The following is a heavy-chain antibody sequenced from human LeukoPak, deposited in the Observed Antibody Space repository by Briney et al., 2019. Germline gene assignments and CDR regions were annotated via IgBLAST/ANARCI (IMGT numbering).Heavy chain of an antibody. CDR1: GDSINSGGYY. Sequence: SETLSLTCSVSGDSINSGGYYWNWIRQFPGKGLEWIGYIQYSGSTHYNTSLKSRVTISVDTSKNQFSLKLSSVTAADTAVYYCAREPKPPAGGQLGIFDSWGQGALVTVSS. CDR2: IQYSGST. D-gene: IGHD7-27*01. CDR3: AREPKPPAGGQLGIFDS. V-gene: IGHV4-30-4*01. J-gene: IGHJ4*02.